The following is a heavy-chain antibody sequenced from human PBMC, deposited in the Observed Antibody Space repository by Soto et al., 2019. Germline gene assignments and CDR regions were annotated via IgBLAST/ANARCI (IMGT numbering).Heavy chain of an antibody. CDR3: AIDIQRVGPRSNAAFHV. CDR1: GFTFSDNL. D-gene: IGHD5-18*01. V-gene: IGHV1-3*01. Sequence: QVQLVQSGADLKKPGASVNISCTASGFTFSDNLINWVRQLPGQGLEWMGWHNPDTGNTRYSQTFQGRVTISRHPSASIAYLELSGLENQDTALYFCAIDIQRVGPRSNAAFHVLGQWAMFTVAS. J-gene: IGHJ3*01. CDR2: HNPDTGNT.